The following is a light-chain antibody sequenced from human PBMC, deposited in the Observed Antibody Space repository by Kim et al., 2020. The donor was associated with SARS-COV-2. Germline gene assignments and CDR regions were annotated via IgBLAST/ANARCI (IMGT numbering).Light chain of an antibody. CDR2: DVS. V-gene: IGKV3-11*01. CDR3: QQRGNWPPIT. CDR1: QSVSTS. Sequence: PGERATLSCRASQSVSTSLGWYQQKPGQAPRLLLYDVSNRAAGIPARFSGSGSGTYFTLTISSLEPEDSAVYYCQQRGNWPPITFGQGTRLE. J-gene: IGKJ5*01.